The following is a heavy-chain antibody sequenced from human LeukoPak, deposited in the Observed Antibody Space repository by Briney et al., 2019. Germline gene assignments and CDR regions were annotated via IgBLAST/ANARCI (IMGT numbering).Heavy chain of an antibody. D-gene: IGHD3-22*01. CDR2: IFYSGST. J-gene: IGHJ5*02. Sequence: SETLSFTCTVSGGSISGYYWSWIRQPPGKGLEWIGYIFYSGSTTYNPSLRSRVTISVDTSKNQFSLKLSSVTAADTAVYYCARGTMMVGPWGQGTLVTVSS. CDR3: ARGTMMVGP. CDR1: GGSISGYY. V-gene: IGHV4-59*01.